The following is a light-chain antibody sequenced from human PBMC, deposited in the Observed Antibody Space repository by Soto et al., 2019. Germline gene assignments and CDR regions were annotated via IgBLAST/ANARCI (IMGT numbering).Light chain of an antibody. CDR2: DVS. CDR1: SRDVGGYNY. Sequence: QSALTQPASVSGSPGQSITIFCTGTSRDVGGYNYVSWYQQHPGKAPKLMIYDVSNRPSGVSNRFSGSKSGNTASLTISGLQAEDEADYYCSSYTSSSTLVFGTGTKLTVL. V-gene: IGLV2-14*01. J-gene: IGLJ1*01. CDR3: SSYTSSSTLV.